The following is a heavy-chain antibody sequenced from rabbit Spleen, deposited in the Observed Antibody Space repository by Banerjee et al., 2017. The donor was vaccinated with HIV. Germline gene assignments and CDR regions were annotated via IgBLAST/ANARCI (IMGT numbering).Heavy chain of an antibody. CDR1: GFSFSSYYY. CDR2: INIVTGKS. V-gene: IGHV1S40*01. D-gene: IGHD1-1*01. J-gene: IGHJ4*01. Sequence: QSLEESGGGLVQPEGSLTLTCTASGFSFSSYYYMCWVRQAPGKGLEWIACINIVTGKSVYASWAKGRFTMSRTSSTTVTLQMTSLTAADTATYFCARDLVAVIGWNFNLWGPGTLVTVS. CDR3: ARDLVAVIGWNFNL.